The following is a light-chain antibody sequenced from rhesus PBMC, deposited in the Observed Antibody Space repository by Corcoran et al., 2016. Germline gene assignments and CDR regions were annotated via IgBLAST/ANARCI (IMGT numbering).Light chain of an antibody. CDR3: VQAIAFPFT. J-gene: IGKJ3*01. V-gene: IGKV2-72*01. CDR2: GGS. Sequence: DVVMTQTPLSLPITPGEPASISCRSSQSLLHSNGNTYLHWYLQKPGQSPQTLSDGGSNSASGVPDRFSGRGSGTDFTLKISKMEAEAVGVYYCVQAIAFPFTFGPGTKLDIK. CDR1: QSLLHSNGNTY.